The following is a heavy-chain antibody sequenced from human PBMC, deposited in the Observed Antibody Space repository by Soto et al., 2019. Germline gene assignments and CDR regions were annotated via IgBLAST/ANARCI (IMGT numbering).Heavy chain of an antibody. Sequence: PGGSLRLSCAASGFTFSSYSMSWVRQAPGKGLEWVTTLSFDGVDKYYADSVKGRFAVSRDNSKNTLYLQMSSLRPEDTAVYYCARAAHSSTWYGSYWGQGTLVTVSS. D-gene: IGHD6-13*01. V-gene: IGHV3-30*09. CDR2: LSFDGVDK. CDR3: ARAAHSSTWYGSY. CDR1: GFTFSSYS. J-gene: IGHJ4*02.